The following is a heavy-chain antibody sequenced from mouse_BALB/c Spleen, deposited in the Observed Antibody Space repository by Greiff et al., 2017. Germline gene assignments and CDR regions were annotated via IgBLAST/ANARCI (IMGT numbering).Heavy chain of an antibody. D-gene: IGHD2-4*01. CDR2: IYPGSGST. CDR3: TRAPVYYDRYCFDY. V-gene: IGHV1S22*01. J-gene: IGHJ2*01. Sequence: LQQPGSELVRPGASVKLSCKASGYTFTSYCMHWVKQRPGQGLEWIGKIYPGSGSTNYDEKFKSKATLTVDTSSSTAYMQLSSLTSEDSAVYYGTRAPVYYDRYCFDYWGQGTTLTVSS. CDR1: GYTFTSYC.